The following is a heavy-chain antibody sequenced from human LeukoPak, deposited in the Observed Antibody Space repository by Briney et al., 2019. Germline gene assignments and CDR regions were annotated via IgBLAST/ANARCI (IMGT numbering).Heavy chain of an antibody. J-gene: IGHJ3*02. CDR2: INPSGGST. CDR1: GYTFTSYY. Sequence: ASVKVSCKASGYTFTSYYMHWVRQAPGQGLEWMGIINPSGGSTSYAQKFQGRVTMTRDTSTSTVYMELSSLRSEDTAVYYCARLGVMGATREDAFDIWGQGTMVTVSS. V-gene: IGHV1-46*01. D-gene: IGHD1-26*01. CDR3: ARLGVMGATREDAFDI.